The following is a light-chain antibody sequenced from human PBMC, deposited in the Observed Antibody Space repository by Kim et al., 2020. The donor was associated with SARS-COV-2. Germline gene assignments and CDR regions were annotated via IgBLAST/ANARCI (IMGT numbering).Light chain of an antibody. CDR1: HSVSSN. Sequence: SPGERATPSCRASHSVSSNLAWYQQKPGQAPRLLIYGASTRATGIPARLSGSGSGTEFTLTISSLQSEDFAVYYCQQYNNWPPWTFGQGTKVDIK. J-gene: IGKJ1*01. V-gene: IGKV3-15*01. CDR2: GAS. CDR3: QQYNNWPPWT.